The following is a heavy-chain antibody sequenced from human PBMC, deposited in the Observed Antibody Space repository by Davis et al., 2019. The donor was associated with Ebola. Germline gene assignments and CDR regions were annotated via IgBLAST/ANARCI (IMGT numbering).Heavy chain of an antibody. CDR1: GLTFSTCA. CDR3: AKVAARRSYYYYMDV. Sequence: PGGSLRLSFQPPGLTFSTCAMHWFGKAPGKGREWVALIETDGTAKDYANSVKGRCTISRDNSKNTLYLQMNSLRAEDTAVYYCAKVAARRSYYYYMDVWGKGTTVTVSS. CDR2: IETDGTAK. J-gene: IGHJ6*03. V-gene: IGHV3-30-3*02. D-gene: IGHD6-13*01.